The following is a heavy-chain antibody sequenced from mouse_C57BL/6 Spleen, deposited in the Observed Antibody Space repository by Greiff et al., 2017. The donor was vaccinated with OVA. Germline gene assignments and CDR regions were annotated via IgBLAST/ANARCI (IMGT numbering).Heavy chain of an antibody. J-gene: IGHJ2*01. Sequence: EVKLVESGGGLVKPGGSLKLSCAASGFTFSDYGMHWVRQAPEKGLEWVAYISSGISTIYYADTAKGRSPIPRDNAKNTLFLQMTSLRSEDTAMYYCARSTYGGFDYWGQGTTLTVSS. CDR3: ARSTYGGFDY. CDR2: ISSGISTI. D-gene: IGHD1-1*01. V-gene: IGHV5-17*01. CDR1: GFTFSDYG.